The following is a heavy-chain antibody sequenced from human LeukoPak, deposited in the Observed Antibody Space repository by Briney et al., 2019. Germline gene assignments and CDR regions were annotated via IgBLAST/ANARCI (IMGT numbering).Heavy chain of an antibody. CDR3: AKSMTLQWRGFFDL. V-gene: IGHV3-23*01. D-gene: IGHD6-19*01. J-gene: IGHJ2*01. CDR1: GFTFSTYA. CDR2: ISDSGANT. Sequence: HTGGSLRLSCAASGFTFSTYAMSWVRQAPGKGLEWVSTISDSGANTHYADSVRGRFTISRDNSKNTLYLQKNSLRADDTAIYYCAKSMTLQWRGFFDLWGRGTHVTVSS.